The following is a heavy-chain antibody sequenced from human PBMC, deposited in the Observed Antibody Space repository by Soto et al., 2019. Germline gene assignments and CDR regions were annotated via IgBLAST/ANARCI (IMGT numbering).Heavy chain of an antibody. CDR2: ITNDGNNK. Sequence: QVQLVESGGGVVQPGKSLRLSCAASGFTFSNYAMLWVRQAPGKGLEWVAIITNDGNNKYHADSVKGRFTISRDNSQXXXXXXXXXXXXXXXXXXXXXXXPGFGGXXXSFDLWGRGTLVTVSS. J-gene: IGHJ2*01. CDR3: XXXPGFGGXXXSFDL. D-gene: IGHD2-15*01. V-gene: IGHV3-30-3*01. CDR1: GFTFSNYA.